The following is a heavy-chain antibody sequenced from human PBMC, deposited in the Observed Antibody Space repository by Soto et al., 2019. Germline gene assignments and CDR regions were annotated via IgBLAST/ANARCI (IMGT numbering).Heavy chain of an antibody. D-gene: IGHD3-16*01. J-gene: IGHJ4*02. CDR2: ISGNGVRT. CDR1: GFTFSSNA. Sequence: EVQLLESGGGLVQPGGSLRLSCVASGFTFSSNAMTWVRQAPGKGLEWVSAISGNGVRTYFADSVKGRFTISRDNFKNPVYLQMDCLRAEDTALYYCAKNWGGFDYWGQGALVTVSS. CDR3: AKNWGGFDY. V-gene: IGHV3-23*01.